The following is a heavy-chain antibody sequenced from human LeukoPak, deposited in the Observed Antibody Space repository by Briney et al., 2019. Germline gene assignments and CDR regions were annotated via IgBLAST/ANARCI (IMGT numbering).Heavy chain of an antibody. J-gene: IGHJ6*03. CDR2: INPNSGGT. Sequence: GSSVKVSCKASGGTFSSYAISWVRQAPGQGLEWMGWINPNSGGTNYAQKFQGRVTMTRDTSISTAYMELSRLRSDDTAVYYCARDYGVYYYYMDVWGKGTTVTVSS. CDR3: ARDYGVYYYYMDV. CDR1: GGTFSSYA. V-gene: IGHV1-2*02. D-gene: IGHD4-17*01.